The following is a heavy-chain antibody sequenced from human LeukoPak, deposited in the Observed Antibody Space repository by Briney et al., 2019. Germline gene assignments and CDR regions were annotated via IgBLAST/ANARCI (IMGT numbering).Heavy chain of an antibody. Sequence: PGGSLRLSCSASGFTFSSYAMHWLRQAPGRGLEYVSAISSNGGNTYYADSVKGRFTISRDNSKNTLYLQMSSLRAEDTAVYYCVKDGYNYGLYYFDYWGQGTLVTVSS. J-gene: IGHJ4*02. D-gene: IGHD5-18*01. V-gene: IGHV3-64D*09. CDR3: VKDGYNYGLYYFDY. CDR1: GFTFSSYA. CDR2: ISSNGGNT.